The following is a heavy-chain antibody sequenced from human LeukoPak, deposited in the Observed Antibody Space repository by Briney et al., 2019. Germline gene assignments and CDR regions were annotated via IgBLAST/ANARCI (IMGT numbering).Heavy chain of an antibody. Sequence: SVKVSCKASGGTFSSYAISWVRQAPGQGLEWMGGIIPIFGTANYAQKFQGRVTITTDESTSTAYMELSSLRSEDTAVYYCATEELGTDAFDIWGQGTMVTVSS. J-gene: IGHJ3*02. V-gene: IGHV1-69*05. CDR2: IIPIFGTA. CDR3: ATEELGTDAFDI. D-gene: IGHD7-27*01. CDR1: GGTFSSYA.